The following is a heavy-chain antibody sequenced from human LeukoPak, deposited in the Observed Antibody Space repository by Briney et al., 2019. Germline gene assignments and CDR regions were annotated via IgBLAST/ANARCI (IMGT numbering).Heavy chain of an antibody. V-gene: IGHV4-34*01. Sequence: SETLSLTCAVYGGFLSGYYWTWLRQPPGKGLEWIGEISHSGSTNYNPSLKGRVTISVDTSKNQFSLKLSSVTAADTAVYYCAARFTIAVAGYDYWGQGTLVTVSS. CDR1: GGFLSGYY. D-gene: IGHD6-19*01. CDR3: AARFTIAVAGYDY. J-gene: IGHJ4*02. CDR2: ISHSGST.